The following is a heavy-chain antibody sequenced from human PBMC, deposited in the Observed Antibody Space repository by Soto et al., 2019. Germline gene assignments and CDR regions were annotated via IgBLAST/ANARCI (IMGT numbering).Heavy chain of an antibody. CDR2: MNPGSGDT. J-gene: IGHJ5*02. CDR1: GYSFTNND. CDR3: ARMETFGSLNWFDP. D-gene: IGHD3-16*01. Sequence: ASVKVSCKASGYSFTNNDVSCVLQSTGQWLDWMGWMNPGSGDTGYAQKFQGRVTMTRDISIATAYMESSSLRSDDTAIYYCARMETFGSLNWFDPWGQGTLVTVSS. V-gene: IGHV1-8*01.